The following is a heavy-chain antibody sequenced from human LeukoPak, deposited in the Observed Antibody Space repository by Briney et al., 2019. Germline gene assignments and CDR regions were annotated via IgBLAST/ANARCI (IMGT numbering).Heavy chain of an antibody. D-gene: IGHD3-22*01. CDR1: GFTFSSYE. CDR2: ISSSGRTK. V-gene: IGHV3-48*03. Sequence: GGSLRLSCAASGFTFSSYELNWVRQAPGKGLEWVSYISSSGRTKYHADSVKGRFTTSRDNAKNSLYLQMNSLRAEDTAVYYCARDGNYDSSGYYYTGTFDYWGQGTLVTVSS. CDR3: ARDGNYDSSGYYYTGTFDY. J-gene: IGHJ4*02.